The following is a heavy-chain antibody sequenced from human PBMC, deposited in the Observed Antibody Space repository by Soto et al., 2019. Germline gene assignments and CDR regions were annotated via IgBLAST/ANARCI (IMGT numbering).Heavy chain of an antibody. D-gene: IGHD3-3*01. Sequence: GGSLRLSCAASGFTFSSYAMSWVRQAPGKGLEWVSDISGSGGSTYYADSVKGRFTISRDNSKNTLYLQMNSLRAEDTAVYYCAKGGRPGRWRSGMDYWGQGTLVTVSS. CDR1: GFTFSSYA. CDR2: ISGSGGST. CDR3: AKGGRPGRWRSGMDY. J-gene: IGHJ4*02. V-gene: IGHV3-23*01.